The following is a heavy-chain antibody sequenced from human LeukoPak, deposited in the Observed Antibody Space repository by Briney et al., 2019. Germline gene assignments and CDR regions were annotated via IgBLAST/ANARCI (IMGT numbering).Heavy chain of an antibody. V-gene: IGHV4-34*01. Sequence: GSLRLSCAASGFTFSDYYMSWIRQAPGKGLEWIGEINHSGSTNYNPSLKSRVTISVDTSKNQFSLKLSSVTAADTAVYYCARHSAAGNYMDVWGKGTTVTISS. CDR1: GFTFSDYY. CDR2: INHSGST. CDR3: ARHSAAGNYMDV. J-gene: IGHJ6*03. D-gene: IGHD1-14*01.